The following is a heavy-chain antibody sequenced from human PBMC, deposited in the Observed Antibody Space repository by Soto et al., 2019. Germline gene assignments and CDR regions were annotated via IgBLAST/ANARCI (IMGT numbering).Heavy chain of an antibody. D-gene: IGHD6-6*01. CDR2: IYPGDSDT. Sequence: PGESLKISCKGSGYSFTSYWIGWVRQMPGKGLEWMGIIYPGDSDTRYSPSFQGQVTISADKSISTAYLQWSSLKASDTAMYYCARREYSSSSDYYYGMDVWGQGTTVTVSS. J-gene: IGHJ6*02. V-gene: IGHV5-51*01. CDR1: GYSFTSYW. CDR3: ARREYSSSSDYYYGMDV.